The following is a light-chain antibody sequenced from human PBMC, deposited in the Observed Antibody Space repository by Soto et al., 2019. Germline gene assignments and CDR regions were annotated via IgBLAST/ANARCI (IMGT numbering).Light chain of an antibody. Sequence: EIVLMQPPGILSLSPGETATLSSRASQSVSNDFLAWYQQKPGQAPRLFIYGASTRATDVQDRFSGSGSGADFTLTISRLEPEDFAVYYCQQYGSSPPRTFGQGTKVDIK. V-gene: IGKV3-20*01. CDR3: QQYGSSPPRT. CDR1: QSVSNDF. J-gene: IGKJ1*01. CDR2: GAS.